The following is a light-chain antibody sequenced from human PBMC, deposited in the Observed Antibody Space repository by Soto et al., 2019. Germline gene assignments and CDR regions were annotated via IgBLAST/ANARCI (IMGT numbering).Light chain of an antibody. Sequence: IVMTQSPLSLPVTPGEPASISCRSSQSLLHSNGYNYLDWYLQKPGQSPQLLIYLGSNRASGVSDRFSGSGSGTDFTLKISRVEAEDVGVYYCMQALQTQFTFGPGTKVDIK. J-gene: IGKJ3*01. CDR2: LGS. CDR1: QSLLHSNGYNY. V-gene: IGKV2-28*01. CDR3: MQALQTQFT.